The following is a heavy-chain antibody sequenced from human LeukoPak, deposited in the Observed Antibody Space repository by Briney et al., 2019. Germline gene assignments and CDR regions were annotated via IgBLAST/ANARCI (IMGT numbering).Heavy chain of an antibody. CDR2: INSDGIST. CDR3: AVVGSTFYFDS. CDR1: GFTFSSNR. Sequence: GGTLSFSSAASGFTFSSNRMHWVRHAPGKGLRWVTRINSDGISTSYADSVQGRITISRDNAKNTLYLQMNSLSAEDTAVYYCAVVGSTFYFDSWGQGTLVTVSS. D-gene: IGHD2-15*01. J-gene: IGHJ4*02. V-gene: IGHV3-74*01.